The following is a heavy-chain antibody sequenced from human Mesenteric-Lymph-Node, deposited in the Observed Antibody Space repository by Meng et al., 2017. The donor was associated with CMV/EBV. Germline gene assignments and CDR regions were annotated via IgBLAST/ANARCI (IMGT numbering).Heavy chain of an antibody. CDR3: ARGTPYGSGSYNFDY. Sequence: ASVKVSCKASGYTFTSYYMHWVRQAPGQGLEWMGIINPSGGSTSYAQKFQGRVTMTRNTSISTAYMELSSLRSEDTAVYYCARGTPYGSGSYNFDYWGQGTLVTVSS. V-gene: IGHV1-46*01. J-gene: IGHJ4*02. CDR1: GYTFTSYY. CDR2: INPSGGST. D-gene: IGHD3-10*01.